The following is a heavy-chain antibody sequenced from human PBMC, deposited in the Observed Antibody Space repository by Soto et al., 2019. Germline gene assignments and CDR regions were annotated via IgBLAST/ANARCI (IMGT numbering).Heavy chain of an antibody. CDR1: GFTFSSYW. CDR2: INSDGSST. Sequence: HPGGSLRLSCAASGFTFSSYWMHWVRQAPGKGLVWVSRINSDGSSTSYADSVKGRFTISRDNAKNTLYLQMNSLRAEDTAVYYCAREEPDSPLSYYYDSSGPLEYWGQGTLVTVSS. J-gene: IGHJ4*01. D-gene: IGHD3-22*01. CDR3: AREEPDSPLSYYYDSSGPLEY. V-gene: IGHV3-74*01.